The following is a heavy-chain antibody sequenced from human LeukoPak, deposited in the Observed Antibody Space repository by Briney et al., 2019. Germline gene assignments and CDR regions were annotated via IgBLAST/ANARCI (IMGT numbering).Heavy chain of an antibody. CDR1: GFTFSSYS. V-gene: IGHV3-21*01. D-gene: IGHD6-19*01. J-gene: IGHJ4*02. CDR3: ARDRYSSGWYDY. Sequence: PGGSLRLSRAASGFTFSSYSMNWVRQAPGKGLEWVSSISSSSYIYYADSVKGRFTISRDNAKNSLYLQMNSLRAEDTAVYYCARDRYSSGWYDYWGQGTLVTVSS. CDR2: ISSSSYI.